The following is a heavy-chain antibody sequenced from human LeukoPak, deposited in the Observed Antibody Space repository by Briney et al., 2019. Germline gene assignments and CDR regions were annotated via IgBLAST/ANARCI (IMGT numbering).Heavy chain of an antibody. J-gene: IGHJ4*02. Sequence: GGSLRLSCAASGFTFSSYSMNCVRQAPGKGLEWVSAISPSGGSTYYADSVKGRFTISRDNSKNTVYLQMDSLRVEDTAIYYCAKLGGGCRYFDYWGQGTLVTVSS. CDR1: GFTFSSYS. CDR3: AKLGGGCRYFDY. V-gene: IGHV3-23*01. D-gene: IGHD2-15*01. CDR2: ISPSGGST.